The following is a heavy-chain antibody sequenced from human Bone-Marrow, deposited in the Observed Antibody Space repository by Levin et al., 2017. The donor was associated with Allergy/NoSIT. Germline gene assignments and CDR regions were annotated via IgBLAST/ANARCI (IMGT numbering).Heavy chain of an antibody. D-gene: IGHD2-15*01. J-gene: IGHJ6*02. CDR3: AKDLYCSGGSCYFDYYYYGMDV. CDR1: GFTFSSYG. V-gene: IGHV3-30*18. CDR2: ISYDGSNK. Sequence: PGGSLRLSCAASGFTFSSYGMHWVRQAPGKGLEWVAVISYDGSNKYYADSVKGRFTISRDNSKNTLYLQMNSLRAEDTAVYYCAKDLYCSGGSCYFDYYYYGMDVWGQGTTVTVSS.